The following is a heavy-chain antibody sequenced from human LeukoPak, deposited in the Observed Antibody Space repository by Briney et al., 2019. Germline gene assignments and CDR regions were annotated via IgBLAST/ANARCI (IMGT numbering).Heavy chain of an antibody. CDR1: GGSISSSSHC. J-gene: IGHJ4*02. V-gene: IGHV4-39*07. D-gene: IGHD3-22*01. CDR2: IYYSVTT. Sequence: SSETLSLTCTVSGGSISSSSHCWGWIRQPPGKGLEWIATIYYSVTTYYSPSLKSRVTISIDTSKNQFSLRLSSVTAADTAVYYCARWPYDSNTRYFDYWGQGTLVTVSS. CDR3: ARWPYDSNTRYFDY.